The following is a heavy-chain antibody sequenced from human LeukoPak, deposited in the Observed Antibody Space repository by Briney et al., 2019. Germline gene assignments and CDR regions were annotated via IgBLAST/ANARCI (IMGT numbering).Heavy chain of an antibody. CDR1: GGSLSGYY. D-gene: IGHD5-12*01. Sequence: SETLSLTCAVYGGSLSGYYWSWIRQPPGKGLEWIGEINHSGSTNYNPSLKSRVTISVDTSKNQFSLKLSSVTAADTAVYYCARENIVATIDWFDPWGQGTLVTVSS. V-gene: IGHV4-34*01. J-gene: IGHJ5*02. CDR2: INHSGST. CDR3: ARENIVATIDWFDP.